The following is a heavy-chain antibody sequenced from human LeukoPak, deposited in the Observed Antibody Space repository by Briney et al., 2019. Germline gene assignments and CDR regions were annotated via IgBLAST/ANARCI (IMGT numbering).Heavy chain of an antibody. Sequence: GGSLRLSCAASGFTFSSYAMSWVRQAPGKGLEWVSAISGSGGSTYYADSVKGRFTISRDNSKNTLYLQMNSLRAEDTAVYYCAKDRVVTYASSSWYFGDYWGQGTLVTVSS. CDR3: AKDRVVTYASSSWYFGDY. D-gene: IGHD6-13*01. J-gene: IGHJ4*02. V-gene: IGHV3-23*01. CDR1: GFTFSSYA. CDR2: ISGSGGST.